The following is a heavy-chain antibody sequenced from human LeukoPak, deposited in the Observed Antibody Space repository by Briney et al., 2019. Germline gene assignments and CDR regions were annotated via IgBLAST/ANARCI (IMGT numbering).Heavy chain of an antibody. Sequence: GGSLRLSCAASGFTFSTYWMSWVRQAPGKGLEWVANIKQDGSEKYYVDSVKGRFTISRDNAKNSLYLQMNSLRAEDTAVYYCARRAGAYSHPYDYWGQGTLVTVSS. CDR1: GFTFSTYW. CDR3: ARRAGAYSHPYDY. V-gene: IGHV3-7*03. CDR2: IKQDGSEK. J-gene: IGHJ4*02. D-gene: IGHD4/OR15-4a*01.